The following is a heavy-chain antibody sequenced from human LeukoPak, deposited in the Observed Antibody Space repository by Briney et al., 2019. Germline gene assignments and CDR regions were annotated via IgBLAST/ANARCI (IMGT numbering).Heavy chain of an antibody. CDR3: ARLVDFWSGCDV. Sequence: PSETLSLTCTVSGVSISSYYWSWIRQPPGKGLEWIGYIYTSGSTNYNPSLKSRVTISVDTSKNQFSLKLSSVTAADTAVYYCARLVDFWSGCDVWGKGTTVTVSS. J-gene: IGHJ6*04. CDR1: GVSISSYY. V-gene: IGHV4-4*09. D-gene: IGHD3-3*01. CDR2: IYTSGST.